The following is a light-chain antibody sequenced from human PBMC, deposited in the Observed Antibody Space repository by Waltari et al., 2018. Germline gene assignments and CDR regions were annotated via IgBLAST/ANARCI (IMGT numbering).Light chain of an antibody. Sequence: ETVMTQSPTTLSVSPGEGVTLSCRASQSVGTNLAWHQHKPGQAPRLLIYGASTRAAGIPVRFSGSGSGTEFTLTISGLQSEDFAVYYCHQYNNWPPFTFGQGTKLEIK. V-gene: IGKV3-15*01. CDR1: QSVGTN. J-gene: IGKJ2*01. CDR3: HQYNNWPPFT. CDR2: GAS.